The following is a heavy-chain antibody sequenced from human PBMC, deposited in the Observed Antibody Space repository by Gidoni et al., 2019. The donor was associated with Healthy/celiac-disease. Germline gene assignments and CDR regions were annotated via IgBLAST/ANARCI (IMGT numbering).Heavy chain of an antibody. CDR1: GGSFSGYY. CDR3: ASILVVTGRYFDL. CDR2: ITHSGST. Sequence: QVQRQQWGAGRVKPAETLSLTGAVYGGSFSGYYWSWIRQPPGKGLEWLGEITHSGSTHYTPSLKRRVTISVDTSQPQFSLTLSSVTAAVTAVYSCASILVVTGRYFDLWGRGTLVTVSS. J-gene: IGHJ2*01. V-gene: IGHV4-34*01. D-gene: IGHD3-22*01.